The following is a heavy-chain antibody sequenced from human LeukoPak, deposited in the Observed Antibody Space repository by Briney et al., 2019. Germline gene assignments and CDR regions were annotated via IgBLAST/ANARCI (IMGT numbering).Heavy chain of an antibody. J-gene: IGHJ4*02. CDR2: ISYDGSNK. D-gene: IGHD3-16*02. CDR3: AIGDGLGELSSSSDY. Sequence: GGSLRLSCAASGFTFSSYAMHWVRQAPGKGLEWVAVISYDGSNKYYADSVKGRFTISRDNSKNTLYLQMNSLRAEDTAVYYCAIGDGLGELSSSSDYWGQGTLVTVSS. CDR1: GFTFSSYA. V-gene: IGHV3-30*04.